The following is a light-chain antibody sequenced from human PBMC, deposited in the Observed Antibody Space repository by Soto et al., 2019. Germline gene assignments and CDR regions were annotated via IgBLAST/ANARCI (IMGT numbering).Light chain of an antibody. CDR1: QNINNY. V-gene: IGKV1-33*01. J-gene: IGKJ5*01. CDR2: DAS. CDR3: QQYENLPT. Sequence: DLQMTKSPSSLSASVGDSVTITCQASQNINNYLNWYQQKPGRAPKLLIYDASNLEAGVPSRFRGSGSGTDFTLTISRLQPDDIATYYCQQYENLPTVGQGKRLEIK.